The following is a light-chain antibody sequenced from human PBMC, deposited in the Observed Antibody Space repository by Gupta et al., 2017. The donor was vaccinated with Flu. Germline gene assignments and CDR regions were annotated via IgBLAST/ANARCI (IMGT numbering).Light chain of an antibody. V-gene: IGKV3-20*01. CDR1: QRLGTTH. J-gene: IGKJ2*01. CDR2: GGS. CDR3: QQYGKSASYA. Sequence: STGEPATLSSRASQRLGTTHLAWYQPRPGQPPRLLLSGGSTTAAGIPDRLSGGGSAPDFTLPISRLEPEAFTVFYCQQYGKSASYAFGRGATLE.